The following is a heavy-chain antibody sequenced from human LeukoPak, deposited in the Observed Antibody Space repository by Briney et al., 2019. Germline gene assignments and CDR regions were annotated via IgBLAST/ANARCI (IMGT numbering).Heavy chain of an antibody. Sequence: GGSLRLSCAASGFTFSSYWMTWVRQAPGKGLEWVANIKQDGSVKYYVDSVKGRFTVSRDNAKNSLYLQMNSLRAEDTAVYYCARDPGYGLDYWGQGTLVTFSS. V-gene: IGHV3-7*01. CDR3: ARDPGYGLDY. D-gene: IGHD5-18*01. CDR1: GFTFSSYW. J-gene: IGHJ4*02. CDR2: IKQDGSVK.